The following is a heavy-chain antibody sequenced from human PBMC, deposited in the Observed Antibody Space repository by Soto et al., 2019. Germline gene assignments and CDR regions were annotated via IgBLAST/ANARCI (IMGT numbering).Heavy chain of an antibody. V-gene: IGHV1-69*12. J-gene: IGHJ6*02. D-gene: IGHD3-16*01. Sequence: QVQLVQSGAEVKKPGSSVKVSCKASGGTFSSYAISWVRQAPGQGLEWMGGIIPIFGTANYAQKFQGRVTITADESTSTAYMALSSLRSEDTAVYDCARAPVRTLGYSGMDVWGQGTTVTVSS. CDR1: GGTFSSYA. CDR3: ARAPVRTLGYSGMDV. CDR2: IIPIFGTA.